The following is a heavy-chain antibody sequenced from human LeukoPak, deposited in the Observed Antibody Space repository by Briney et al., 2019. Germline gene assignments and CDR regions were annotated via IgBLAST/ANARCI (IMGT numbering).Heavy chain of an antibody. Sequence: ASVKVSCKVSGYTLTELSMHWARQAPGKGLEWMGGFDPEDGEPIYAQNFQGRFTMTEDTSTDTVYMELSSLRSEDSAVYYCATLEDFAVEMATDWGQGTLVTVSS. V-gene: IGHV1-24*01. CDR2: FDPEDGEP. CDR1: GYTLTELS. CDR3: ATLEDFAVEMATD. J-gene: IGHJ4*02. D-gene: IGHD5-24*01.